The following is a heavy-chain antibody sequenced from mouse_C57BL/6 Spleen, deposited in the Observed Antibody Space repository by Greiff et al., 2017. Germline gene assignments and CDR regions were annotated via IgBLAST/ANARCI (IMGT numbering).Heavy chain of an antibody. V-gene: IGHV1-62-2*01. CDR3: ARRDFITTPD. Sequence: QVQLQQSGAELVKPGASVKMSCKASGYTFTEYTIHWVKQRSGKGLAWIGWFYPGSGSIKYNEKFKDKATLTADKSSSTAYMQLSSLTSEDSAVYYCARRDFITTPDWGQGTTLTVSS. CDR2: FYPGSGSI. D-gene: IGHD1-1*01. J-gene: IGHJ2*01. CDR1: GYTFTEYT.